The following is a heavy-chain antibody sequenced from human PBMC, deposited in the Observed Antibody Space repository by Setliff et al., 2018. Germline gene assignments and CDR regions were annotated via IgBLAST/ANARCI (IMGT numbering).Heavy chain of an antibody. CDR2: IYHSGST. D-gene: IGHD3-10*02. J-gene: IGHJ4*02. CDR3: ACSGSYYKTIDY. V-gene: IGHV4-34*01. Sequence: SLTCAVYGGSFSGYYWSWIRQPPGKRLEWIGSIYHSGSTYYNPSLKSRVTISIDTSKNQFSLKLSSVAAADTAVYYCACSGSYYKTIDYWGQGTLVTVSS. CDR1: GGSFSGYY.